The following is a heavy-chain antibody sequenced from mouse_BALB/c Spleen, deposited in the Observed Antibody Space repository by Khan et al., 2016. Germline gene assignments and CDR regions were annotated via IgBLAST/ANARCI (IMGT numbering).Heavy chain of an antibody. Sequence: VQLQQSGAELVRSGASVKLSCTAPGFNIKDYYIHWVKQRPEQGLEWIGWIDPENGDTEYAPKFQGKATMTADTSSNTAYLQLSSLTSEDTAVSYCRAYGNSVAGFVYWGQGTLVTVSA. J-gene: IGHJ3*01. CDR3: RAYGNSVAGFVY. V-gene: IGHV14-4*02. CDR2: IDPENGDT. CDR1: GFNIKDYY. D-gene: IGHD2-1*01.